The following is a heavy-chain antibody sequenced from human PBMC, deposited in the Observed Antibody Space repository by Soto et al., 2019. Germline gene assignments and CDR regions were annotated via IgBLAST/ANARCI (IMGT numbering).Heavy chain of an antibody. CDR2: INHSGRV. CDR1: GGSFSGHS. CDR3: STRAYDTNGYYRFDP. Sequence: SETLSLTCAVYGGSFSGHSWTWIRQSPGKGLEWIGDINHSGRVSYSPSLKSRVTISLDTSKNQFSLTLSAVTAADTAMYYCSTRAYDTNGYYRFDPWGQGTLVTVSS. V-gene: IGHV4-34*01. J-gene: IGHJ5*01. D-gene: IGHD3-22*01.